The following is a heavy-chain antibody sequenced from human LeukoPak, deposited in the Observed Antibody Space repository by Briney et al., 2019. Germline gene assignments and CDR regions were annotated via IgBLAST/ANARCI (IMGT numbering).Heavy chain of an antibody. CDR1: GFTFSSYW. CDR2: INSDGSST. CDR3: ARVPRFLEWLSFDY. J-gene: IGHJ4*02. D-gene: IGHD3-3*01. Sequence: GGSLRLSCAASGFTFSSYWMHWVRHAPGKGLVWVSRINSDGSSTSYADSVKGRFTISRDNAKNTLYLQMNSLRAEDTAVYYCARVPRFLEWLSFDYWGQGTLVTVSS. V-gene: IGHV3-74*01.